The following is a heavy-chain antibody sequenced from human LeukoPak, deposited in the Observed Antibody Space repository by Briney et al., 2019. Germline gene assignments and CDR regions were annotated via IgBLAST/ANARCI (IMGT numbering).Heavy chain of an antibody. CDR2: ISAYHGNR. D-gene: IGHD4-17*01. J-gene: IGHJ6*02. CDR1: GYTFTSYG. Sequence: ASVKVSCKASGYTFTSYGISWVRHAPGQGLEGMGWISAYHGNRHYAQKLPGRVTMTTDTSTSTAYMELRSLRSDDTAVYYCAAVYGDLEPYGMDVWGQGTTVPVSS. CDR3: AAVYGDLEPYGMDV. V-gene: IGHV1-18*01.